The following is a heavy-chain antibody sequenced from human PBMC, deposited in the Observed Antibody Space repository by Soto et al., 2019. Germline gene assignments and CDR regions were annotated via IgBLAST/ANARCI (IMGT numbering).Heavy chain of an antibody. CDR1: GYTFTSYA. Sequence: QVQLVQSGAEEKKPGASVKVSCKASGYTFTSYAMHWVRQAPGQRLEWMGWINAGNGNTKYSQKFQGRVTITRDTSASTAYMELSSLRSEDTAVYYCARCIAARPGDYYYYGMDVWGQGTTVTVSS. V-gene: IGHV1-3*05. J-gene: IGHJ6*02. CDR3: ARCIAARPGDYYYYGMDV. CDR2: INAGNGNT. D-gene: IGHD6-6*01.